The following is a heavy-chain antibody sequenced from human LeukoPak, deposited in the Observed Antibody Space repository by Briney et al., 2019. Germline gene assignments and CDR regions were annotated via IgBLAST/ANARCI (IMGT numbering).Heavy chain of an antibody. CDR2: ISSSSSTI. V-gene: IGHV3-48*01. D-gene: IGHD3-3*01. CDR3: ARVADYDFWSGSEPYCYYMDV. CDR1: GFTFSSYS. Sequence: GGSLRLSCAASGFTFSSYSMNWVRQAPGKGLEWVSYISSSSSTIYYADSVKGRFTISSDNAKNSLYLQMNSLRAEDTAVYYCARVADYDFWSGSEPYCYYMDVWGKGTTVTVSS. J-gene: IGHJ6*03.